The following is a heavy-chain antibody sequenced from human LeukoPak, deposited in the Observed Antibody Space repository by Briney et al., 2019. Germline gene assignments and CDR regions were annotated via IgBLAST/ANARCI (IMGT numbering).Heavy chain of an antibody. V-gene: IGHV3-48*04. D-gene: IGHD6-19*01. Sequence: GGSLRLSCAASGFTFSIYSMNWVRQAPGKGLEWVSYISDSTGTIFYADSVKGRFTISSDNAKNSLYLQMNSLRAEDTALYYCARGSRIVVAGRPYFDYWGQGTLVTFSP. CDR2: ISDSTGTI. J-gene: IGHJ4*02. CDR3: ARGSRIVVAGRPYFDY. CDR1: GFTFSIYS.